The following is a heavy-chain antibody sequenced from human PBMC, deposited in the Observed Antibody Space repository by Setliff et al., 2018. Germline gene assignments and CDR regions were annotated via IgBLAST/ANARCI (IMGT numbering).Heavy chain of an antibody. CDR1: GGSISSGNYY. CDR3: ARGRYYGSNSYYFPFDF. Sequence: PSETLSLTCTVSGGSISSGNYYWIWIRQPAGKALEWLGHIFARGSMNYNPSLRSRIPISQDRSENQFSLTLSSVTAADTAVYYCARGRYYGSNSYYFPFDFWGQGMLVTVSS. D-gene: IGHD3-22*01. V-gene: IGHV4-61*09. CDR2: IFARGSM. J-gene: IGHJ4*02.